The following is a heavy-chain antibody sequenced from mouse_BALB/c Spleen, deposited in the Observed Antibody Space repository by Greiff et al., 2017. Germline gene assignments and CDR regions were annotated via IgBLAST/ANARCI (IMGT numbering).Heavy chain of an antibody. CDR1: GYSITSGYY. V-gene: IGHV3-6*02. CDR3: ARVGWDGY. D-gene: IGHD4-1*01. J-gene: IGHJ2*01. CDR2: ISYDGSN. Sequence: EVKLVESGPGLVKPSQSLSLTCSVTGYSITSGYYWNWIRQFPGNKLEWMGYISYDGSNNYNPSLKNRISITRDTSKNQFFLKLNSVTTEDTATYYCARVGWDGYWGQGTTLTVSS.